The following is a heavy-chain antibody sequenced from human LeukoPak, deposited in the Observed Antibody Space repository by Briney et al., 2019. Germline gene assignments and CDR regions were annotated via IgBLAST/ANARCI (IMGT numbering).Heavy chain of an antibody. V-gene: IGHV3-21*01. J-gene: IGHJ4*02. D-gene: IGHD6-19*01. Sequence: PGGSLRLSCAASGFTFSSYSMNWVRQAPGKGLEWVSSISSSSSYIYYADSVKGRFTISRDNAKNSLYLQMNSLRAEDTAVYYCARAFHGAVAAQPDYWGQGTLVTVSS. CDR1: GFTFSSYS. CDR3: ARAFHGAVAAQPDY. CDR2: ISSSSSYI.